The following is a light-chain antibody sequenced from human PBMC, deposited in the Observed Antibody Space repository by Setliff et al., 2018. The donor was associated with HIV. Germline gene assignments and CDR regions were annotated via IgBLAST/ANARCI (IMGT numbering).Light chain of an antibody. V-gene: IGLV2-11*01. Sequence: QSALTQPRSVSGSPGQSVTISCTGTSSDVGAYDYVSRYQQLPGKAPKLMLYDVGKRPSGVPDRFSGSKSGNTASLTISELQAEDEADYFCCSFANSYTSFYVFGTGTRSPS. CDR1: SSDVGAYDY. J-gene: IGLJ1*01. CDR2: DVG. CDR3: CSFANSYTSFYV.